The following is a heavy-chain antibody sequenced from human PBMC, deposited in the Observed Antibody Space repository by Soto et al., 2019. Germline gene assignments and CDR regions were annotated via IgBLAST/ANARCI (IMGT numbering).Heavy chain of an antibody. CDR1: GFTFSANA. CDR2: IAYDGTIK. V-gene: IGHV3-30-3*01. CDR3: ARDKIKGAPDYLDS. J-gene: IGHJ4*02. D-gene: IGHD1-26*01. Sequence: QEQLVESGGDVVQPGRSLTLSCAASGFTFSANAMHWVRQAPGKGLEWVAVIAYDGTIKIYRDSVKGRFTISRDDSKSTRYLQMNSLRPEDTAVYYCARDKIKGAPDYLDSWGQGTRVTVSS.